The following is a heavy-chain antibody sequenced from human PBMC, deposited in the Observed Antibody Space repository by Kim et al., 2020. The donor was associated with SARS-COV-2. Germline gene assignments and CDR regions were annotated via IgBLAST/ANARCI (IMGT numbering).Heavy chain of an antibody. CDR1: GGSISSGDYY. V-gene: IGHV4-31*03. Sequence: SETLSLTCTVSGGSISSGDYYWSWIRKHPGKALEWIGYLYYIGSTYYNPSLKSRVTISLDTSKNQLSLNLRSVTAADTAVCYCLRETYGDYKVDYWGQ. J-gene: IGHJ4*02. D-gene: IGHD4-17*01. CDR3: LRETYGDYKVDY. CDR2: LYYIGST.